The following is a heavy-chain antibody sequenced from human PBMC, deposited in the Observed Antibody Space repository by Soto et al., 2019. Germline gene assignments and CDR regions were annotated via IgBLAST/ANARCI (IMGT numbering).Heavy chain of an antibody. D-gene: IGHD6-13*01. CDR2: ISSSSSTI. CDR3: ARDESGYSSSWYSVDRFDP. Sequence: GGSLRLSCAASGFTFSSYSMNWVRQAPGKGLEWVSYISSSSSTIYYADSVKGRFTISRDNAKNSLYLQMNSLRAEDTAVYYCARDESGYSSSWYSVDRFDPWGQGTQVTVSS. V-gene: IGHV3-48*01. J-gene: IGHJ5*02. CDR1: GFTFSSYS.